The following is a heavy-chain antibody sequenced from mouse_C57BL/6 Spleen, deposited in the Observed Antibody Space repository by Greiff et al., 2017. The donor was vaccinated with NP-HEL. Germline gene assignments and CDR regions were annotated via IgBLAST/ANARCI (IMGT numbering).Heavy chain of an antibody. D-gene: IGHD2-2*01. V-gene: IGHV3-6*01. J-gene: IGHJ2*01. CDR3: ARENTMVTLFDD. CDR1: GYSITSGYY. Sequence: EVQRVESGPGLVKPSQSLSLTCSVTGYSITSGYYWNWIRQFPGNKLEWMGYISYDGSNNYNPSLKNRISSTRDPSKNQFFLKLNSVTTEDTATYYGARENTMVTLFDDWGQGTTLTVSS. CDR2: ISYDGSN.